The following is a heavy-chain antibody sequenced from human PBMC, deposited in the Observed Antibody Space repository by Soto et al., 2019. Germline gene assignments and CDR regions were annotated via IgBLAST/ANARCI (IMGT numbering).Heavy chain of an antibody. CDR2: ISYDGSNK. V-gene: IGHV3-30-3*01. J-gene: IGHJ4*02. Sequence: QVQLVESGGGVVQPGRPLRLSCAASGFTLSSYAMHWVRQAPGKGLEWVAVISYDGSNKYYADSVKGRFTISRDNSKNTLYLQMNRLRAEDTDVFYCARGGGIRMIYPEGNHFDYWGQGTQVTVSS. CDR1: GFTLSSYA. CDR3: ARGGGIRMIYPEGNHFDY. D-gene: IGHD3-22*01.